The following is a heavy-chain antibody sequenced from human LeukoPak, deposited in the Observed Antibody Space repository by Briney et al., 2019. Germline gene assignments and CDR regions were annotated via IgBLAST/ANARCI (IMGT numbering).Heavy chain of an antibody. CDR2: ISGSGGST. CDR3: AKASAMIVVVSKHFDY. CDR1: GFTFSSYA. J-gene: IGHJ4*02. V-gene: IGHV3-23*01. Sequence: GGSLRLSCVASGFTFSSYAMSWVRQAPGKGLEWVSAISGSGGSTYYADSVKGRFTISRDNSKNTLYLQMNSLRAEDTAVYYCAKASAMIVVVSKHFDYWGQGTLVTVSS. D-gene: IGHD3-22*01.